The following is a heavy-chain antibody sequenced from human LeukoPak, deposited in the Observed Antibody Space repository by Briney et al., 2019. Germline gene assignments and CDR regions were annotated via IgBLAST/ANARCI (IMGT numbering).Heavy chain of an antibody. CDR2: INPTGGST. CDR1: GYTFPSYF. D-gene: IGHD6-6*01. J-gene: IGHJ4*02. V-gene: IGHV1-46*01. CDR3: ARTAARRFDY. Sequence: ASVKVSCKASGYTFPSYFMHWVRRAPGQGLEWMGIINPTGGSTTYAQKFQGRVTMTRDTSTSTVYMELSSLRSDDTAVYYCARTAARRFDYWGQGTLVTVSS.